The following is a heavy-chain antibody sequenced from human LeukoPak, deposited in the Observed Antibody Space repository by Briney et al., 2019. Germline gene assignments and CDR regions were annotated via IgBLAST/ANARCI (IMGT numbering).Heavy chain of an antibody. Sequence: SETLSLTCTVSGGSIRSYYWSWIRQPPGKGLEWIGYIYYSGSTNYNPSLKSRVTISVDTSKNQFSLKLSSVTAADTAVYYCARQYDFWSGLFDYWGQGTLVTVSS. CDR1: GGSIRSYY. CDR3: ARQYDFWSGLFDY. V-gene: IGHV4-59*01. CDR2: IYYSGST. J-gene: IGHJ4*02. D-gene: IGHD3-3*01.